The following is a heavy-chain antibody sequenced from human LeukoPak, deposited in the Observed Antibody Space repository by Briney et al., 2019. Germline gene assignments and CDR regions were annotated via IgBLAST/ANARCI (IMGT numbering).Heavy chain of an antibody. CDR1: GGTFSSYA. CDR2: INPNSGGT. Sequence: GASVKVSCKASGGTFSSYAISWVRQAPGQGLEWMGWINPNSGGTNYAQKFQGRVTMTRDTSISTAYMELSRLRSDDTAVYYCARDLYSSGWYDYWGQGTLVTVSS. CDR3: ARDLYSSGWYDY. J-gene: IGHJ4*02. V-gene: IGHV1-2*02. D-gene: IGHD6-19*01.